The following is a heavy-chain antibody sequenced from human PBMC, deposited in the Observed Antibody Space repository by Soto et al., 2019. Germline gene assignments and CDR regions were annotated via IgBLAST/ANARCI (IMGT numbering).Heavy chain of an antibody. CDR2: IDQDGNEK. V-gene: IGHV3-7*05. Sequence: GGSLRLSCAASGFTFCDSYMDWVRQSPGKGLEWVANIDQDGNEKYYVDSVKGRFTISRDNAKNSLYLQMNSLRAEDTAVYYCSRRLEVWGQGTTVTVSS. CDR3: SRRLEV. J-gene: IGHJ6*02. CDR1: GFTFCDSY.